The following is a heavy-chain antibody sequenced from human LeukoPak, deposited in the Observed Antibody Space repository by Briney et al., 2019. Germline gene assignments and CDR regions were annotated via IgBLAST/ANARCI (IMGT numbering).Heavy chain of an antibody. CDR1: GYSINSGYY. D-gene: IGHD2-21*01. CDR2: IYRSGST. V-gene: IGHV4-38-2*02. CDR3: ARGDCSGSICYSPMDV. Sequence: PSETLSLTCTVSGYSINSGYYWVWIRQPPGKGLEWIGSIYRSGSTNYNPSLESRVTISVDTSKNQFSLKASSVTAADTAVYYCARGDCSGSICYSPMDVWGTGTTVTVSS. J-gene: IGHJ6*03.